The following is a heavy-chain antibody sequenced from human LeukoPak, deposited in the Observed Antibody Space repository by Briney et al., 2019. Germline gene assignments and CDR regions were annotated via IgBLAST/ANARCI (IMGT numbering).Heavy chain of an antibody. CDR1: GFTFSSYS. CDR3: ARDDGSYFAFDI. CDR2: ISSSSSYM. V-gene: IGHV3-21*01. Sequence: GGSLRHSCAATGFTFSSYSMNWVRQAPGKGLEWVSFISSSSSYMYYADAVKGRFTIARDNAKNSLYLQMNSLRAADTAVYYCARDDGSYFAFDIWGQGTMVTVSS. J-gene: IGHJ3*02. D-gene: IGHD1-26*01.